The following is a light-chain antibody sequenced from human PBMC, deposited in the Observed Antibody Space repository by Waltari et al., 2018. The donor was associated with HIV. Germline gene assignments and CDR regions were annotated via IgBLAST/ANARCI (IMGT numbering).Light chain of an antibody. CDR3: QSPDNTTSYWV. V-gene: IGLV3-25*03. CDR1: ALTRQY. CDR2: KDT. J-gene: IGLJ3*02. Sequence: SYELTQPPSVSVSPGQTARITCSGDALTRQYAYWYQQKPGQAPLLLIYKDTERPSRIPERFSGSSSGTIVTLTISGVQAEDEDDYYCQSPDNTTSYWVFGGGTKLTV.